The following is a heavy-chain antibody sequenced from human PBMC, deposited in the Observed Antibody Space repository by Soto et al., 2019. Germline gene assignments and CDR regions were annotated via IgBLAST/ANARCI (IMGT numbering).Heavy chain of an antibody. J-gene: IGHJ6*02. D-gene: IGHD6-6*01. CDR2: IWYDGSNK. V-gene: IGHV3-33*01. CDR1: GFTFSSYG. CDR3: AMSGNIAARRYYVIDV. Sequence: GGSLRLSCAASGFTFSSYGMHWVRQAPGKGLEWVAVIWYDGSNKYYADSVKGRFTISRDNSKNTLYLQMNSLRAEDTAVYYCAMSGNIAARRYYVIDVWGQGSTVTGSS.